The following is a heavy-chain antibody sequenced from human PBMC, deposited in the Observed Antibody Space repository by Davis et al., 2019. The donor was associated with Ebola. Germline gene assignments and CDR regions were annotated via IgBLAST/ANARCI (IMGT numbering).Heavy chain of an antibody. V-gene: IGHV3-30-3*01. D-gene: IGHD3-10*01. J-gene: IGHJ4*02. CDR1: GFTFSSYA. CDR2: ISYDGSNK. CDR3: AKDSEAGSGTYSRGFFDS. Sequence: GGSLRLSCAASGFTFSSYAMHWVRQAPGKGLEWVAVISYDGSNKYYADSVKGRFTVSRDNSKNTLYLQMSSLRAEDTAVYYCAKDSEAGSGTYSRGFFDSWGQGTLVTVSS.